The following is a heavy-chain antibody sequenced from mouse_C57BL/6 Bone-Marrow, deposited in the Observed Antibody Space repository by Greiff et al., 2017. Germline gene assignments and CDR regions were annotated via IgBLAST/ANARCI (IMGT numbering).Heavy chain of an antibody. V-gene: IGHV1-69*01. D-gene: IGHD1-1*01. J-gene: IGHJ4*01. CDR2: IDPSDSYT. CDR3: ARRVVVAPHAMDY. Sequence: QVQLQQSGAELVMPGASVKLSCKASGYTFTSYWMHWVKQRPGQGLEWIGEIDPSDSYTNYNQKFKGKSTLTVDKSSSTAYMQLSSLTSEDSAVYYCARRVVVAPHAMDYWGQGTSVTVSS. CDR1: GYTFTSYW.